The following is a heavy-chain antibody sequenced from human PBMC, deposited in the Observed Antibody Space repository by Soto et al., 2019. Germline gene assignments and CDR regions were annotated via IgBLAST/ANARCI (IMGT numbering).Heavy chain of an antibody. Sequence: PSETLSLTCTVSGASMTDHYCSWIRQPPGKGLEYIGYIFCTGNTNYNSSFKSRVTMSIDMSRNQISLNLNSVTAADTAVYYCARSGHIFGGVVWGQGILVTVSS. V-gene: IGHV4-59*11. CDR1: GASMTDHY. CDR2: IFCTGNT. J-gene: IGHJ4*02. CDR3: ARSGHIFGGVV. D-gene: IGHD3-16*01.